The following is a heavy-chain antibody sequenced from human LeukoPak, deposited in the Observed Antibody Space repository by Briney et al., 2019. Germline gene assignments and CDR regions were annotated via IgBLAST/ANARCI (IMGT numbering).Heavy chain of an antibody. Sequence: GGSLRLSCAASGFTFDDYAMHWVRQAPGKGLEWVSLISGDGGSTYYADSVKGRFTISRDNSKNTLYLQMNSLRAEDTAVYYCARDRLHYDSLTGYPADWGQGTLVTVSS. J-gene: IGHJ4*02. D-gene: IGHD3-9*01. CDR1: GFTFDDYA. CDR3: ARDRLHYDSLTGYPAD. V-gene: IGHV3-43*02. CDR2: ISGDGGST.